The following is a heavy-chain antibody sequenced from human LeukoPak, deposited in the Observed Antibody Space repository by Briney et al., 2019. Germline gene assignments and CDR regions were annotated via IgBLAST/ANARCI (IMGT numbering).Heavy chain of an antibody. D-gene: IGHD1-26*01. J-gene: IGHJ4*02. CDR3: ARHSGAGDY. Sequence: GESLEISWKGSGYSFTSYWIGWVRPVPGKGLEWMGIIYPGDSDTRYSSSFQGQVTISADKSISTAFLQWSSLKASDTAMYYCARHSGAGDYWGQGTLVTVSS. V-gene: IGHV5-51*01. CDR1: GYSFTSYW. CDR2: IYPGDSDT.